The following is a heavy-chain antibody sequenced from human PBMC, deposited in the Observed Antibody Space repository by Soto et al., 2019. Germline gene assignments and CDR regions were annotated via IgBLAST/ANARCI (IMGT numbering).Heavy chain of an antibody. J-gene: IGHJ4*02. CDR2: IYWDDDK. Sequence: QITLKESGPTLVKPTQTLTLTCTFSGFSLSSTRMAVGWIRQPPGKALEWLALIYWDDDKRYSPFLKSRLTITKDTSKNQVVLTMSNMDPVDTARYYCAHIVVAGSGYYFDYWGQGTLVTVSS. D-gene: IGHD6-19*01. CDR1: GFSLSSTRMA. V-gene: IGHV2-5*02. CDR3: AHIVVAGSGYYFDY.